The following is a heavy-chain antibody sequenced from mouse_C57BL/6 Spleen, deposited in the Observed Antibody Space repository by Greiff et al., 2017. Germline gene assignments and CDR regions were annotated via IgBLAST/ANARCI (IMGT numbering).Heavy chain of an antibody. CDR1: GFNIKDDY. V-gene: IGHV14-4*01. CDR3: TIYYDYAPRYFDV. CDR2: IDPENGDT. J-gene: IGHJ1*03. D-gene: IGHD2-4*01. Sequence: EVQLQQSGAALVRPGASVKLSCTASGFNIKDDYMHWVKQRPEQGLEWIGWIDPENGDTEYASKFQGKATITADTSSNTAYLQLSSLTSEDTAVYYCTIYYDYAPRYFDVWGTGTTVTVSS.